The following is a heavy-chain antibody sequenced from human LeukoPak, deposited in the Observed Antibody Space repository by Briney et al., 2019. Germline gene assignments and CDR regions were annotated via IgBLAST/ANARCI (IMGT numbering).Heavy chain of an antibody. J-gene: IGHJ3*02. Sequence: GRSLRLSCAASGFAFSYYGMHWVRQAPGKGLEWVAVISYDGSNKYYADSVKGRFTISRDNSKNTLYLQMNSLRAEDTAVYYCARDHARHDAFDIWGQGTTVTVSS. CDR2: ISYDGSNK. CDR1: GFAFSYYG. V-gene: IGHV3-30*03. CDR3: ARDHARHDAFDI.